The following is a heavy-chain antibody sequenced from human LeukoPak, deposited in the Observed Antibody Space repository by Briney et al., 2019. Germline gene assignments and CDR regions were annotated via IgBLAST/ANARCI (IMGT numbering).Heavy chain of an antibody. CDR1: GFTFSSYG. D-gene: IGHD3/OR15-3a*01. CDR3: AKARILGLGPPDYYYGMDV. CDR2: ISYDGSNK. Sequence: PGGSLRLSCAASGFTFSSYGMHWVRQAPGKGLEWVAVISYDGSNKYYADSVKGRFTISRDNSKNTLYLQMNSLRAEDTAVYYCAKARILGLGPPDYYYGMDVWGQGTTVTVSS. J-gene: IGHJ6*02. V-gene: IGHV3-30*18.